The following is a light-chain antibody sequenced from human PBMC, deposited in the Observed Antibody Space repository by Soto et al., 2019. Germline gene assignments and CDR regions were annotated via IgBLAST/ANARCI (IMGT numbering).Light chain of an antibody. V-gene: IGKV1-9*01. J-gene: IGKJ1*01. CDR3: QNYNSYSEA. Sequence: DIQFTQSPSFLSASVGDRFTITCRASQGISSYLAWYQQKPGKAPKLLIYAASTLQSGVPSRFSGSGSGTEFTLTISSLQPDDFATYYCQNYNSYSEAFGQGTKVDIK. CDR2: AAS. CDR1: QGISSY.